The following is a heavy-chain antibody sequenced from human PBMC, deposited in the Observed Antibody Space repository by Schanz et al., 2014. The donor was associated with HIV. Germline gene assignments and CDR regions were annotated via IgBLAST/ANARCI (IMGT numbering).Heavy chain of an antibody. CDR2: INPNSGGT. Sequence: QVQLVQSGAEVKKPGASVKVSCKASGYTFTGYYMHWVRQAPGQGLEWMGWINPNSGGTNYAQKCQGRVTMTRDTSISTAYMELSSLRSADTAVYFCARAAFSSEYYYGMDVWGQGTTVTVSS. CDR1: GYTFTGYY. CDR3: ARAAFSSEYYYGMDV. J-gene: IGHJ6*02. D-gene: IGHD3-3*02. V-gene: IGHV1-2*02.